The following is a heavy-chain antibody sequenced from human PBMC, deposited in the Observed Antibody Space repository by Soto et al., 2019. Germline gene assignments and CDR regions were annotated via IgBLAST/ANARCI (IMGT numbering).Heavy chain of an antibody. J-gene: IGHJ3*02. CDR2: MNPNSGNT. CDR3: ARGSEWQGACDI. Sequence: ASVKVSCKASGYTFTSYDINWVRQATGQGLEWMGWMNPNSGNTGYAQKFQGRVTMTRNTSISTAYMELSSLRSEDTAVYYCARGSEWQGACDIWGQGTMVTVSS. CDR1: GYTFTSYD. V-gene: IGHV1-8*01. D-gene: IGHD3-3*01.